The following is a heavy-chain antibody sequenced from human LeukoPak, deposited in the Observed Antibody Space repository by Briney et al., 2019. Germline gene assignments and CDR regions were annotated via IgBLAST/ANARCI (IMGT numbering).Heavy chain of an antibody. V-gene: IGHV3-30-3*01. J-gene: IGHJ4*02. CDR3: AKAGCYDFWSGYSVACFDY. CDR2: ISYVGDSE. CDR1: GFTFGAYA. Sequence: GRSLRLSCAASGFTFGAYAMHWVRQAPGKGLEWVAVISYVGDSENYADSVKGRFTIFRDNSKNTLYLQMNSLRAEDTAVYYCAKAGCYDFWSGYSVACFDYWGQGTLVTVSS. D-gene: IGHD3-3*01.